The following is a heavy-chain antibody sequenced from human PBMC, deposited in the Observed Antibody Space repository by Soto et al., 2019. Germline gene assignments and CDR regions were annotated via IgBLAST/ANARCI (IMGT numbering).Heavy chain of an antibody. CDR2: FSGSGDST. J-gene: IGHJ4*02. D-gene: IGHD3-22*01. CDR3: ARDAGELPVVTVGVFVF. Sequence: PGGSLRLSCAAYGFTFSNYAMSWVRQAQGKGLEWVSAFSGSGDSTFYADSVKGRFTVSRDNSKKTLYLQLSSLRDEDTAVYYCARDAGELPVVTVGVFVFWGRGTLVTVSS. CDR1: GFTFSNYA. V-gene: IGHV3-23*01.